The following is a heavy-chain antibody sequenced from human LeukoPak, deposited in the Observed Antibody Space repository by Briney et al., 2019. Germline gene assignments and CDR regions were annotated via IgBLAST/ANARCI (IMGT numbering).Heavy chain of an antibody. CDR2: ISGSGGST. CDR1: GFTFSSYA. J-gene: IGHJ4*02. CDR3: AKSVQRALTGTTFIYFDY. D-gene: IGHD1-7*01. V-gene: IGHV3-23*01. Sequence: GGSLRLSCAASGFTFSSYAMSWVRQAPGKGLEWVSAISGSGGSTYYADSVKGRFTISRDNSKNTLYLQMNSLRAEDTAVYYCAKSVQRALTGTTFIYFDYWGQGTLVTVSS.